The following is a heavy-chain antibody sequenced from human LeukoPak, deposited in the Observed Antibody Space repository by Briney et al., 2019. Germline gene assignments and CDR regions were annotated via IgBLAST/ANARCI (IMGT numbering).Heavy chain of an antibody. CDR1: GYTLTELS. J-gene: IGHJ5*02. CDR3: ATGPLFCSGGSCPIDL. Sequence: ASVKASCKVSGYTLTELSMHWVRQAPGKGLEWVGGFDPEDGETIYAQKFQGRVTMTEDTSTDTAYMELSSLRSEDTAVYYCATGPLFCSGGSCPIDLWGQGTLVTVSS. V-gene: IGHV1-24*01. D-gene: IGHD2-15*01. CDR2: FDPEDGET.